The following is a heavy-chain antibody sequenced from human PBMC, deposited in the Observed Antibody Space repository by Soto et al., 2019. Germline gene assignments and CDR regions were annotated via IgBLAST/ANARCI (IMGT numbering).Heavy chain of an antibody. CDR3: AGDRMCGGVYYDHWLNP. D-gene: IGHD2-21*02. Sequence: VQLVQSGAELKKPWASVRVSCRTSGYTFNSYSIHWVRQAPGQGLEWMSCSNIGNGTTKYSQKFQGRVTVCRDTYASTAYRVLGSLRSEDTAVYCSAGDRMCGGVYYDHWLNPGDQGTMVTVSS. V-gene: IGHV1-3*04. CDR1: GYTFNSYS. CDR2: SNIGNGTT. J-gene: IGHJ5*02.